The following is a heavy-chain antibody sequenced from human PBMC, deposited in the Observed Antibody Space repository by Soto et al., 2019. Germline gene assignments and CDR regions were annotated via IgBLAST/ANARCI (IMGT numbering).Heavy chain of an antibody. CDR3: ARVRTYYDFWSGYRPVDAFDI. CDR2: ISAYNGNT. CDR1: GYTFTIYG. Sequence: ASVKVSCKASGYTFTIYGISWVRQAPGQGLEWMGWISAYNGNTNYAQKLQGRVTMTTDTSTSTAYMELRSLRSDDTAVYYCARVRTYYDFWSGYRPVDAFDIWGQGTMVTVSS. V-gene: IGHV1-18*01. D-gene: IGHD3-3*01. J-gene: IGHJ3*02.